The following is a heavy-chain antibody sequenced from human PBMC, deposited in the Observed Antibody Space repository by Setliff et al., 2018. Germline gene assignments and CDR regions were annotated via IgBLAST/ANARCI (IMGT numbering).Heavy chain of an antibody. D-gene: IGHD1-20*01. V-gene: IGHV3-43*01. Sequence: GGSLRLSCAASGFTFDDYTMHWVRQAPGKGLEWVSLITWDGGSTFYADSVKGRFTISRDSNKNSLFLQMNSLRPDDGALYFCAKARDAHNWNSYYFDNWGQGTLVTVSS. CDR2: ITWDGGST. CDR1: GFTFDDYT. J-gene: IGHJ4*02. CDR3: AKARDAHNWNSYYFDN.